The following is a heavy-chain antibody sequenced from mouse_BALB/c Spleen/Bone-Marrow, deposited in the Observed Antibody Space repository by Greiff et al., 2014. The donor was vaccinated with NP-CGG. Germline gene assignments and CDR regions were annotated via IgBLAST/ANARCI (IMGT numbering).Heavy chain of an antibody. J-gene: IGHJ3*01. Sequence: QVQLKESGAELVRPGVSVKISCKGSGYTFTDYAMHWVKQSHAKSLEWIGVISTYYGDASYNQKFKGKATMTADKSSSTAYMELARLTSEDSAIYYCAREGGNFPWFAYWGQGTLVTVSA. D-gene: IGHD2-1*01. CDR1: GYTFTDYA. V-gene: IGHV1S137*01. CDR2: ISTYYGDA. CDR3: AREGGNFPWFAY.